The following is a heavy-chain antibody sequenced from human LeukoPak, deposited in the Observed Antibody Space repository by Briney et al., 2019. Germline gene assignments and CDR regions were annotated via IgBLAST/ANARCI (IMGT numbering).Heavy chain of an antibody. Sequence: PGGSLRLSCAASGFTFSSYAMHWVRQAPGKGLEWVAVITYDGSNKYYADSVKGRFTISRDNSKNTLYLQMNSLRAEDTAMYYCARFVGATLDAFDIWGQGTMVTVSA. V-gene: IGHV3-30*01. CDR1: GFTFSSYA. CDR2: ITYDGSNK. J-gene: IGHJ3*02. CDR3: ARFVGATLDAFDI. D-gene: IGHD1-26*01.